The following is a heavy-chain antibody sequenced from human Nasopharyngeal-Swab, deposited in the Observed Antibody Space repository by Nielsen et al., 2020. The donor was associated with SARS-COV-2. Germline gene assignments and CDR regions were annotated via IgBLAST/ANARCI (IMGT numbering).Heavy chain of an antibody. D-gene: IGHD1-1*01. V-gene: IGHV3-13*01. J-gene: IGHJ6*03. Sequence: GGSLRLSCTASGSTFSTYDMHWVRQAAGKALEWGSAIGTGSDTYYADSVKGGFTISRENAQKSVYLQRKSLRAEDTAVYYCVKEHEGTGPPYWYYMDVWGRGTTVTVS. CDR2: IGTGSDT. CDR1: GSTFSTYD. CDR3: VKEHEGTGPPYWYYMDV.